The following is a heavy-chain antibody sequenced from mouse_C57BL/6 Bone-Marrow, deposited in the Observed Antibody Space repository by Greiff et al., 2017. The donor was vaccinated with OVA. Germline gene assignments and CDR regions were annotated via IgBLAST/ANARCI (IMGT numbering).Heavy chain of an antibody. D-gene: IGHD1-1*01. V-gene: IGHV1-47*01. CDR1: GYTFTTYP. J-gene: IGHJ1*03. CDR2: FHPYNDDT. CDR3: ARGATVVAEDWYFDV. Sequence: VKLQESGAELVKPGASVKMSCKASGYTFTTYPIEWMKQNHGKSLEWIGNFHPYNDDTKYNEKFKGKATLTVEKSSSTVYLELSRLTSDDSAVYYCARGATVVAEDWYFDVWGTGTTVTVSS.